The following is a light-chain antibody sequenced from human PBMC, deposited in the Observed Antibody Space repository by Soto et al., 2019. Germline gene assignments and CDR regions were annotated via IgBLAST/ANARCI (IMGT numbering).Light chain of an antibody. CDR3: QQLNSYPLT. Sequence: DIQLTQSPSVLSASVGDRVTITCRARQGISTYLAWYQQNPGKAPKLLIYGASTLQSGVPSRFSGSGSGTEFTLTISSLQPEDFATYYCQQLNSYPLTFGGGTKVEIK. CDR1: QGISTY. V-gene: IGKV1-9*01. CDR2: GAS. J-gene: IGKJ4*01.